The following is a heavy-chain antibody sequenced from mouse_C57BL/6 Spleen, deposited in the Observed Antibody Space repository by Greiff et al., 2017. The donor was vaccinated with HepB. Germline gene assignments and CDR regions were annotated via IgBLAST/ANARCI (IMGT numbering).Heavy chain of an antibody. D-gene: IGHD1-1*01. J-gene: IGHJ4*01. CDR3: ARRYGSSYAMDY. CDR1: GFTFSDYG. CDR2: ISSGSSTI. V-gene: IGHV5-17*01. Sequence: EVQLQQSGGGLVKPGGSLKLSCAASGFTFSDYGMHWVRQAPEKGLEWVAYISSGSSTIYYADTVKGRFTIARDNAKNTLFLQMTSLRSEDTAMYYCARRYGSSYAMDYWGQGTSVTVSS.